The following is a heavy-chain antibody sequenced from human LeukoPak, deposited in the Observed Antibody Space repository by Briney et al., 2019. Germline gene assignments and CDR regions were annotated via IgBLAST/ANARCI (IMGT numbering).Heavy chain of an antibody. J-gene: IGHJ4*02. V-gene: IGHV3-48*04. CDR3: ARGSGGWLQPDFDY. Sequence: GGSLRLSCAASGFTFSSYAMSWVRQAPGKGLEWVSYISSSGSTIYYADSVKGRFTISRDNAKNSLYLQMNSLRAEDTAVYYCARGSGGWLQPDFDYWGQGTLVTVSS. CDR1: GFTFSSYA. D-gene: IGHD5-24*01. CDR2: ISSSGSTI.